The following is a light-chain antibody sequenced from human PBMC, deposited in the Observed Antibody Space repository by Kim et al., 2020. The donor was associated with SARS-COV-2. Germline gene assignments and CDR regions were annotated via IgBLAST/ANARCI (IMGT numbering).Light chain of an antibody. CDR2: GAS. J-gene: IGKJ4*01. CDR3: QQYKTWPLT. CDR1: QSVSSN. V-gene: IGKV3-15*01. Sequence: SVSPGERATLSCRASQSVSSNLAWYQQKPGQPPRLLFYGASTRATGIPARFSGSASGTEFTLTISSLQSEDFAVYFCQQYKTWPLTFGGGTKLEI.